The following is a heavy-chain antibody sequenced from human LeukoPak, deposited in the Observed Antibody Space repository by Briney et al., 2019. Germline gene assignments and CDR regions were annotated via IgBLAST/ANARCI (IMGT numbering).Heavy chain of an antibody. CDR1: RFTFSNYE. CDR2: ISSSGNTI. D-gene: IGHD3-9*01. Sequence: GGSLRLSCAASRFTFSNYEMHWVRQAPGKGLEWLSYISSSGNTIYYADSVKGRFTISRDNSKNSLYLQMNSLRAEDTAVYYCARDFGWLSGFDNWGQGTLVTVSS. J-gene: IGHJ4*02. CDR3: ARDFGWLSGFDN. V-gene: IGHV3-48*03.